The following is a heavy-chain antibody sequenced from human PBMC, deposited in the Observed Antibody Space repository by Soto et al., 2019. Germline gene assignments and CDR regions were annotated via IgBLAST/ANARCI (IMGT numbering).Heavy chain of an antibody. D-gene: IGHD1-26*01. J-gene: IGHJ4*02. V-gene: IGHV3-23*01. CDR1: GFTFSSYA. CDR2: ISGSGGST. Sequence: GESLKISCAASGFTFSSYAMSWVRQAPGKGLEWVSAISGSGGSTYYADSVKGRFTISRDNSKNTLYLQMNSLRAEDTAVYYCAKSDLGATTISFFDYWGQGTLVTVSS. CDR3: AKSDLGATTISFFDY.